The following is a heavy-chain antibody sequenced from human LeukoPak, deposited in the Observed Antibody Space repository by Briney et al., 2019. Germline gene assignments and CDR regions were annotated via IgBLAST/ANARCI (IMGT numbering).Heavy chain of an antibody. J-gene: IGHJ4*02. D-gene: IGHD5-24*01. CDR1: GYTFTSYY. CDR3: ARHHGPFDS. Sequence: GASVKVSCKAAGYTFTSYYMHLGRQAPGQGLEWMGIINPNGGSTSYAQQFQVRVTMTRDTSTSTVYMELTSLRSADTDVYSCARHHGPFDSWGPGTPVTVSS. V-gene: IGHV1-46*01. CDR2: INPNGGST.